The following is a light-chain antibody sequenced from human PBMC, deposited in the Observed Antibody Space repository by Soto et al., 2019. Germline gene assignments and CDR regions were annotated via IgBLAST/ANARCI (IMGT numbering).Light chain of an antibody. CDR2: GTS. CDR3: QQYGTSALT. J-gene: IGKJ4*01. Sequence: IVLTQSPGTLSLSPGERATLSCRASQSVSSSYLVWYQQRPGQPPRLLIYGTSTRAAGISDRFSGCGSGTDFTLTIYRLEPGDSAVYYCQQYGTSALTFGGGTKV. V-gene: IGKV3-20*01. CDR1: QSVSSSY.